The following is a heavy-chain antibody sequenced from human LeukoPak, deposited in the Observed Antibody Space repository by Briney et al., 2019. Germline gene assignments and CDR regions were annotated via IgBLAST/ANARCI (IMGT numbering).Heavy chain of an antibody. Sequence: SETLSLTCAVYGGSFSGYYWSWIRQPPGKGLEWIGEINQSGITNYNPSLKSRVTISVDTSKNQFSLKLSSVTAADTAVYYCQLDTTMLPGYWGQGTLVTVSS. CDR2: INQSGIT. CDR3: QLDTTMLPGY. D-gene: IGHD5-18*01. CDR1: GGSFSGYY. J-gene: IGHJ4*02. V-gene: IGHV4-34*01.